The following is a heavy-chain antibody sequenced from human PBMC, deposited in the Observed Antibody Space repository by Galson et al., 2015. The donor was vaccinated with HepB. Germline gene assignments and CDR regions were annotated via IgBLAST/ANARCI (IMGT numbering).Heavy chain of an antibody. D-gene: IGHD3-3*01. CDR3: SGDVKRSAFGVADS. Sequence: SLRLSCAASGFALSTYSMNWVRQAPGKGLEWVSSISSTSWSIYYADSVKGRFTIPRDNAKNSLYLQMNSLGVEEPAVYYCSGDVKRSAFGVADSWCQGTRVTVAS. J-gene: IGHJ5*01. CDR2: ISSTSWSI. V-gene: IGHV3-21*01. CDR1: GFALSTYS.